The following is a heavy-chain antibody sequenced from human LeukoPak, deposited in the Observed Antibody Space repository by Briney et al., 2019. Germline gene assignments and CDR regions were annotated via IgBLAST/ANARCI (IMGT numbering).Heavy chain of an antibody. V-gene: IGHV1-69*13. J-gene: IGHJ4*02. Sequence: ASVKVSYKASGYTINNYGINCVRQAPGQGLEWMGGIIPMFGTPNYAQKFQGRVTITADESTSTAYMELSSLRSEDTAVYYCATTPGKLWFGELSRWGQGTLVTVSS. D-gene: IGHD3-10*01. CDR1: GYTINNYG. CDR3: ATTPGKLWFGELSR. CDR2: IIPMFGTP.